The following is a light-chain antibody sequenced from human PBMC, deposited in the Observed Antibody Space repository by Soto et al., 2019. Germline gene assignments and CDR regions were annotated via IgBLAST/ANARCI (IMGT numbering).Light chain of an antibody. J-gene: IGKJ2*01. CDR3: QQYNNWPPYT. CDR2: GAS. Sequence: EIVMTQSPSTLSVSPGERATLSCRASHSVSSNLAWYQQRPGQAPRLLISGASTRATGIPARFSGSGSGTEFTLTISSLQSEDFAVYHCQQYNNWPPYTFGQGTKLEFK. V-gene: IGKV3-15*01. CDR1: HSVSSN.